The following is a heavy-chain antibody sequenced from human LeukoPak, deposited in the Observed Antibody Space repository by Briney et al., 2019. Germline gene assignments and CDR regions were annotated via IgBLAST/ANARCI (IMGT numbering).Heavy chain of an antibody. Sequence: PSETLSLTCSVSGDSISTYYWSWIRQPPGKAGEWIGYIYYSGSTNYNPSLKSRVTISVDTSKNQFSLKLSSVTAADTAVYYCARGGDYFDYWGQGTLVTVSS. D-gene: IGHD4-17*01. CDR3: ARGGDYFDY. J-gene: IGHJ4*02. CDR1: GDSISTYY. CDR2: IYYSGST. V-gene: IGHV4-59*01.